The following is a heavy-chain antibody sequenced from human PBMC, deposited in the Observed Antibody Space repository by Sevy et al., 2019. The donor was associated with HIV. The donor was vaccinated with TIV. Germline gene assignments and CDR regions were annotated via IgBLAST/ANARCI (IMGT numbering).Heavy chain of an antibody. J-gene: IGHJ4*02. CDR3: VSLFLSYRSGWSYFDY. D-gene: IGHD6-19*01. CDR1: GFTVNDKY. V-gene: IGHV3-66*02. CDR2: IFSSGST. Sequence: GGSLRLSCAISGFTVNDKYIIWVRQAPGKGLEWVSVIFSSGSTCYADAAKGGFANFRDNFNNTVDLQMNSVRAEDKAVYYCVSLFLSYRSGWSYFDYWGQGTLVTVSS.